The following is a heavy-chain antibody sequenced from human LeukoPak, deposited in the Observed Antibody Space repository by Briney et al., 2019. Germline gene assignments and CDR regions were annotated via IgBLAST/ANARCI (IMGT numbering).Heavy chain of an antibody. CDR1: GYTFTSYY. D-gene: IGHD3-9*01. CDR2: INPSGGST. V-gene: IGHV1-46*01. CDR3: AREPLYYDILTGYYLD. J-gene: IGHJ4*02. Sequence: ASVKVSCKASGYTFTSYYMHWVRQAPGQGLEWMGIINPSGGSTSYAQKFQGRVTMTRDMSTSTVYMELSSLRSEDTAVYHCAREPLYYDILTGYYLDWGQGTLVTVSS.